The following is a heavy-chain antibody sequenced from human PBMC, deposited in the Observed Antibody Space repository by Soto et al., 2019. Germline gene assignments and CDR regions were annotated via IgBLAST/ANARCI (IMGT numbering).Heavy chain of an antibody. CDR3: ARLEKWYYNYYGLDV. CDR1: GYSFTTYW. Sequence: GESLKISGQGSGYSFTTYWISWVRQMPWKGLEWMGKIDPGDSSTNYSPSFRGHITISVDRSINTAHLQFSSLKAADTAVYYCARLEKWYYNYYGLDVWGQGTMVTVSS. CDR2: IDPGDSST. V-gene: IGHV5-10-1*01. D-gene: IGHD1-26*01. J-gene: IGHJ6*02.